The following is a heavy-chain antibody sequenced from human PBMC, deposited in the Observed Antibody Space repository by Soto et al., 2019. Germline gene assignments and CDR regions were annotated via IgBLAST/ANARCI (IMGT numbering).Heavy chain of an antibody. D-gene: IGHD6-19*01. CDR2: FNHSGRI. V-gene: IGHV4-34*01. J-gene: IGHJ3*02. Sequence: QVQLQQWGAGLLKPSETLSLTCSVYGGSFSDYYWTWIRQPPGRGLEWFGEFNHSGRISYKPSLMGRITVSVDTSINQISLTMTSVTGAYTAVYFCVRCSDKSSWSPGFDIWGQGTMVTVSS. CDR3: VRCSDKSSWSPGFDI. CDR1: GGSFSDYY.